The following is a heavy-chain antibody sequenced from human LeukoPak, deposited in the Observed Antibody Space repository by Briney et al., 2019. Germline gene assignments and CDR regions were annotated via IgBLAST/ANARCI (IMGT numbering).Heavy chain of an antibody. CDR2: ISFSGSTI. D-gene: IGHD6-13*01. CDR1: GFTFSNYQ. J-gene: IGHJ4*02. V-gene: IGHV3-48*03. CDR3: AKVGNAAAAGTPSSYYFDY. Sequence: GGSLRLSCAASGFTFSNYQINWVRQAPGRGLEWVSYISFSGSTIYYADSVRGRFTISRDNSKNTLYLQMNSLRAEDTAVYYCAKVGNAAAAGTPSSYYFDYWGQGTLVTVSS.